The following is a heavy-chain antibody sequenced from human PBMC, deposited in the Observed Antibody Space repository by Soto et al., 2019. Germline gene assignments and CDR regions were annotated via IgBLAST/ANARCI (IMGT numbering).Heavy chain of an antibody. CDR3: ARTAYSSSWLYYFDY. V-gene: IGHV3-33*01. D-gene: IGHD6-13*01. CDR2: IWYDGSNK. CDR1: GFTFSSYG. Sequence: PGGSLRLSCAASGFTFSSYGMHWVRQAPGKGLEWVAVIWYDGSNKYYADSVKGRFTISRDNSKNTLYLQMNSLRAEDTAVYYCARTAYSSSWLYYFDYWGQGTLVTVSS. J-gene: IGHJ4*02.